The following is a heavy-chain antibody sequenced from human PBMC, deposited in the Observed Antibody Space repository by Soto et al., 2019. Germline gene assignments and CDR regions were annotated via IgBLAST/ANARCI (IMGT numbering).Heavy chain of an antibody. J-gene: IGHJ1*01. V-gene: IGHV3-49*03. CDR3: IGSFPF. D-gene: IGHD3-10*01. Sequence: EVYLVESGGGLVEPGRSLRLSCTGSGFPFANFLMSWFRQAPGKGLEWVGFIRSQPYVGTTQYAASVRGRFTISRDDSNGIAYLQIKSLKSEDSGVYYCIGSFPFWGQGTLVTVSS. CDR2: IRSQPYVGTT. CDR1: GFPFANFL.